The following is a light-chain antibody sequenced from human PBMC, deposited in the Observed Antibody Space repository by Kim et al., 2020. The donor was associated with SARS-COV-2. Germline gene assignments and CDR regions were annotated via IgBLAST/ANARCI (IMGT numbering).Light chain of an antibody. CDR3: KQSYITPFT. J-gene: IGKJ3*01. CDR1: QSITSH. CDR2: AAS. V-gene: IGKV1-39*01. Sequence: DIQMTQSPSSLSASVGDRVTITCRTTQSITSHLNWYQQKPGRAPKLLISAASTLQGGVPSRFSGSGSETDFTLTISSLQPEDFATYFCKQSYITPFTFVPGTKVDIK.